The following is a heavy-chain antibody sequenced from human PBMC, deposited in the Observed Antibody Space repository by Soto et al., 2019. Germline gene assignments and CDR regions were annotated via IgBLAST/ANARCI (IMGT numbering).Heavy chain of an antibody. D-gene: IGHD6-19*01. J-gene: IGHJ5*02. Sequence: QVQLVESGGGVVQPGRSLRLSCAASGFDFNTYGLHWVRQAPGKGLEWVSAISFDGGNQYYADSVKGRFTISRDKSNNTLYMQMSSRGAEDRATCFCAKVSGVTAAGSGGWFDRWGTGTLFIVSS. CDR2: ISFDGGNQ. V-gene: IGHV3-30*18. CDR3: AKVSGVTAAGSGGWFDR. CDR1: GFDFNTYG.